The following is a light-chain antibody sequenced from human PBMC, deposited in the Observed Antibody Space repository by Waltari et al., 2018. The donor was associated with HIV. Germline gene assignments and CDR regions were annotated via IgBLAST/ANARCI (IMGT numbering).Light chain of an antibody. Sequence: EIVLTQSPGPLSLSPGERASLSCRASQNVGSSYLAWYQQKFGQAPRRLIYGSTNRATGIPDRFSGSGSGTDFTITINRLEPEDFAVYYCQQYDTSPYTFGQGTNLEIK. J-gene: IGKJ2*01. V-gene: IGKV3-20*01. CDR2: GST. CDR3: QQYDTSPYT. CDR1: QNVGSSY.